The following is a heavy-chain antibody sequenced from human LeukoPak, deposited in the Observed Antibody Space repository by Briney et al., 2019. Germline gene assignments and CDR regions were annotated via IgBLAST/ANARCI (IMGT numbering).Heavy chain of an antibody. V-gene: IGHV1-3*01. CDR2: INAGNGNT. CDR3: ARPSGWWEHLGDYYGMDV. D-gene: IGHD6-19*01. Sequence: ASVTVSCKASGYTFTSYAMHWVRQAPGQRLEWMGWINAGNGNTKYSQKFQGRVTITRDTSASTAYMELSSLRSEDTAVYYCARPSGWWEHLGDYYGMDVWGQGTTVTVSS. J-gene: IGHJ6*02. CDR1: GYTFTSYA.